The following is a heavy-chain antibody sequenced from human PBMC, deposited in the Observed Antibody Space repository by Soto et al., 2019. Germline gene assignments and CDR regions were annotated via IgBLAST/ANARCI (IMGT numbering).Heavy chain of an antibody. CDR2: IVPITGMT. J-gene: IGHJ4*02. Sequence: QVQLVQSGAEVKKPGSSVRVSCTPSGGTFSSYTISWVRQAPGQGLEWMGRIVPITGMTRYAQKFQGRLTTTAVTSTTTAYLELSSLTSEDSAVYFCSRGVASLVDSWGQGTQVTVSS. CDR3: SRGVASLVDS. CDR1: GGTFSSYT. V-gene: IGHV1-69*02. D-gene: IGHD2-15*01.